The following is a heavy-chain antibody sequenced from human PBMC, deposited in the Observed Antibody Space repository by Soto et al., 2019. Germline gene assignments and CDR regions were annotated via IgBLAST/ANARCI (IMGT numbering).Heavy chain of an antibody. CDR3: ARADGYVWGSYRYQTFDY. J-gene: IGHJ4*02. Sequence: QVQLVQSGAEVKKPGASVKVSCKASGYTFTSYGISWVRQAPGQGLEWMGWISAYNGNTNYAQKLQGRVTMTTDTXTXTXXMELRSLRSDDTAVYYCARADGYVWGSYRYQTFDYWGQGTLVTVSS. D-gene: IGHD3-16*02. CDR2: ISAYNGNT. V-gene: IGHV1-18*01. CDR1: GYTFTSYG.